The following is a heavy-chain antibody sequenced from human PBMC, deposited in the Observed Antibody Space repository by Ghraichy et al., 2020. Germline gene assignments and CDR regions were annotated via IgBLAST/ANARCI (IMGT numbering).Heavy chain of an antibody. CDR3: ARGADSSSWFW. V-gene: IGHV4-34*01. D-gene: IGHD6-13*01. CDR1: GGSFSGYY. CDR2: INHSGST. Sequence: SQTLSLTCAVYGGSFSGYYWSWIRQPPGKGLEWIGEINHSGSTNYNPSLKSRVTISVDTSKNQFSLKLSSVTAADTAVYYCARGADSSSWFWWGQGTLVTVSS. J-gene: IGHJ4*02.